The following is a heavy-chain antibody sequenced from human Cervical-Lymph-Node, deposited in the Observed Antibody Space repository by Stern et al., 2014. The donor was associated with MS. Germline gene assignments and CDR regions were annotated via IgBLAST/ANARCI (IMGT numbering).Heavy chain of an antibody. CDR2: LDWDDDK. Sequence: ESGPSLVKPTQTLTLTCTFSGFSLSTSGMCVSWIRQPPGKALEWLALLDWDDDKYYSTSLKTRLTISKDTSKNQVVLTMTNMDPVDTATYYCARVTTVKTGGKSFDYWGQGTLVTVSS. CDR1: GFSLSTSGMC. V-gene: IGHV2-70*01. CDR3: ARVTTVKTGGKSFDY. D-gene: IGHD4-17*01. J-gene: IGHJ4*02.